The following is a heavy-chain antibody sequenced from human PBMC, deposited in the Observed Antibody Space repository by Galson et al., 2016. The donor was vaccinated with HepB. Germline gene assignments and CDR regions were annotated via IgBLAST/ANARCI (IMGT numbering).Heavy chain of an antibody. J-gene: IGHJ4*02. CDR1: GFTFSSYA. Sequence: SLRLSCAASGFTFSSYAMNWVRQAPGKGLEWVSEISSNGHRTYYASSVKGRFTVSRDNYENTLYLQMDSLRAEDTAVYYCAKEQWTDEGCFGAPDHWGQGTLVTVSA. D-gene: IGHD3-10*01. CDR3: AKEQWTDEGCFGAPDH. CDR2: ISSNGHRT. V-gene: IGHV3-23*01.